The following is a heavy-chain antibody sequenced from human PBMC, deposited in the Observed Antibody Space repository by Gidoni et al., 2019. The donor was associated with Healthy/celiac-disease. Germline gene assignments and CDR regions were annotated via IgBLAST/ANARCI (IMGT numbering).Heavy chain of an antibody. V-gene: IGHV3-48*01. CDR1: GFTFSSYS. Sequence: EVQLVESGGGLVQPGGSLSTSCAASGFTFSSYSMNWVRQAPGKGLEWVSYISSSSSTIYYADSVKGRFTISRDNAKNSLYLQMNSLRAEDTAVYYCARVAEMATISDAFDIWGQGTMVTVSS. CDR3: ARVAEMATISDAFDI. J-gene: IGHJ3*02. CDR2: ISSSSSTI. D-gene: IGHD5-12*01.